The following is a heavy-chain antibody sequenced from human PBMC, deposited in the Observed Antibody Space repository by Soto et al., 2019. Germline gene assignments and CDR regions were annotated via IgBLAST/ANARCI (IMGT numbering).Heavy chain of an antibody. Sequence: GASVKVSCKASGGTFSSYAISWVQQAPGQGLEWMGGIIPIFGTANYAQKFQGRVTITADESTSTAYMELSSLRSEDTAVYYCARGREYSSSPGPGDAFDIWGQGTMVTVSS. J-gene: IGHJ3*02. V-gene: IGHV1-69*13. CDR3: ARGREYSSSPGPGDAFDI. D-gene: IGHD6-6*01. CDR2: IIPIFGTA. CDR1: GGTFSSYA.